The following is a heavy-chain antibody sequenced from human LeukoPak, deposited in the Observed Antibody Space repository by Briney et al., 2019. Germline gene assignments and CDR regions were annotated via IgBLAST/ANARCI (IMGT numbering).Heavy chain of an antibody. CDR2: ISSSGSTI. CDR3: ARDRSYFIFDY. CDR1: GFTFSDYY. D-gene: IGHD3-10*01. J-gene: IGHJ4*02. Sequence: GGSLRLSCAASGFTFSDYYMSWIRQAPGKGLEWVSYISSSGSTIYYADSVKGRFTTSRDNAKNSLYLQMNSLRAEDTAVYYCARDRSYFIFDYWGQGTLVTVSS. V-gene: IGHV3-11*01.